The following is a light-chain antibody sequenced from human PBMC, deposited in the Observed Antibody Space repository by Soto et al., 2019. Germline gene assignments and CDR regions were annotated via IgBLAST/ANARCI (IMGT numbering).Light chain of an antibody. J-gene: IGKJ3*01. CDR2: RAS. Sequence: DIQMTQSPSSLSASVGDRVTITCRASQIINTWLAWYQQKPGKAPKLLIYRASNLVNGVPSRFSGSGSGTEFTLTISSLQPDDFAIYYCQQYETYSVTFGPGTKVELK. CDR3: QQYETYSVT. V-gene: IGKV1-5*03. CDR1: QIINTW.